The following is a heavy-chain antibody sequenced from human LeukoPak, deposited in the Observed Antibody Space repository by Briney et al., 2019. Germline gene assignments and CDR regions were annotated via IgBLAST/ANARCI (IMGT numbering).Heavy chain of an antibody. CDR3: ARDVLAAGGY. Sequence: SETLSLTCTVSGGSISSSSYYWGWIRQPPGRGLEWIGSIYYSGSTYYNPSLKSRVTISVDTSKNQFSLKLSSVTAADTAVYYCARDVLAAGGYWGQGTLVTVSS. V-gene: IGHV4-39*07. CDR1: GGSISSSSYY. CDR2: IYYSGST. J-gene: IGHJ4*02. D-gene: IGHD6-13*01.